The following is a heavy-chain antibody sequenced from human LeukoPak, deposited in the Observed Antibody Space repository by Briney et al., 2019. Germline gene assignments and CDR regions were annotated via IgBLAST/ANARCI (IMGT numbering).Heavy chain of an antibody. J-gene: IGHJ4*02. CDR3: ARCPSSVPTFDY. CDR2: IYYSGST. V-gene: IGHV4-59*01. Sequence: SETLSLTCTVSGGSISSYYWSWIRQPPGKGLEWIGYIYYSGSTNYNPSLKSRVTISVDTSKNQFSLKLSSVTAADTAVYYCARCPSSVPTFDYWGQGTLVTVSS. CDR1: GGSISSYY.